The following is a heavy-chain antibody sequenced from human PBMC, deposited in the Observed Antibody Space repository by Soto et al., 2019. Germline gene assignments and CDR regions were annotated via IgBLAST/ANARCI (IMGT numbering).Heavy chain of an antibody. Sequence: QVQLQESGPGLVKPSETLSLTCTVSSGSIWSWIRQPPGKGLEWIAYIYYSGSTNYNPSLKSRVTISIDTSKNQVSLKLSSVTAADTAVYYCARTMVNRQLLDYWGQGTLVTVSS. CDR1: SGSI. CDR2: IYYSGST. D-gene: IGHD3-10*01. V-gene: IGHV4-59*01. CDR3: ARTMVNRQLLDY. J-gene: IGHJ4*02.